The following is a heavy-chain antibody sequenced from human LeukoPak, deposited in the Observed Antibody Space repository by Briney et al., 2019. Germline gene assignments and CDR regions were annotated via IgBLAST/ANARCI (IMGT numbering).Heavy chain of an antibody. Sequence: AGGSLRLSCAASGFTFSSYGMHWVRQAPGKRLEWVAVIWYDGSNKYYADSVKGRFTISRDNSKNTLYLQMNSLRAEDTAVYYCARDGSSGWYWVDYWGQGTLVTVSS. V-gene: IGHV3-33*01. CDR1: GFTFSSYG. CDR3: ARDGSSGWYWVDY. CDR2: IWYDGSNK. D-gene: IGHD6-19*01. J-gene: IGHJ4*02.